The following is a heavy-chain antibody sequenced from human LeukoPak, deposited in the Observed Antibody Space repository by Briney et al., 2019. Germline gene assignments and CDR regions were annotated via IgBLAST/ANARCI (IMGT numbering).Heavy chain of an antibody. Sequence: SETLSLTCTVSGGSISSSNYYWGWIRQPPGKGLEWIGSIYYSGNTYYNPSLKSRVTISVDTSKNQFSLKLSSVTAADTAVYYCARVLNKHSYEDYWGQGTLVTVSS. V-gene: IGHV4-39*07. J-gene: IGHJ4*02. CDR1: GGSISSSNYY. D-gene: IGHD5-18*01. CDR2: IYYSGNT. CDR3: ARVLNKHSYEDY.